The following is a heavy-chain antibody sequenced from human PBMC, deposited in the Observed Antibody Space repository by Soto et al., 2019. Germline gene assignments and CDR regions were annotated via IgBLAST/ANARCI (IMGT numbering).Heavy chain of an antibody. CDR1: GFTCNNYA. CDR2: ISGGGDTT. Sequence: EVQLLESGGGLVQLGGSLRLSCAASGFTCNNYAMTWVRQAPGKGLEWVSAISGGGDTTSYADSVKGRFTVSRDGSKNTLYLQMSSLRAEDTALYYCAKGRGGSGSLTPRVDFWGQGTLVTVYS. CDR3: AKGRGGSGSLTPRVDF. V-gene: IGHV3-23*01. D-gene: IGHD3-10*01. J-gene: IGHJ4*02.